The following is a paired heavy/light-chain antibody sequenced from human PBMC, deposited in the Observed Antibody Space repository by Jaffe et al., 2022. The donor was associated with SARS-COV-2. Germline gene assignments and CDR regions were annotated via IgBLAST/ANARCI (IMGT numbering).Light chain of an antibody. CDR3: QSYDSSLSGSV. V-gene: IGLV1-40*01. CDR2: DNN. Sequence: QSVLTQPPSVSGAPGQRVTISCTGSSSSIGAGYDVHWYQQLPGTAPKLLIYDNNNRPSGVPDRFSGSKSGTSASLAISGLQAEDEADYYCQSYDSSLSGSVFGGGTKLTVL. CDR1: SSSIGAGYD. J-gene: IGLJ2*01.
Heavy chain of an antibody. CDR3: VRQLGSGSASLDY. CDR2: IWPGDSDT. J-gene: IGHJ4*02. D-gene: IGHD3-10*01. Sequence: EAQLVQSGAEVKKPGESLKISCKGSGYKFTSFWIGWVRQMPGKGLEWMGIIWPGDSDTRYSPSFQGQVTISADKSASTASLQWSSLKASDTAMYYCVRQLGSGSASLDYWGQGTLVTVSS. CDR1: GYKFTSFW. V-gene: IGHV5-51*01.